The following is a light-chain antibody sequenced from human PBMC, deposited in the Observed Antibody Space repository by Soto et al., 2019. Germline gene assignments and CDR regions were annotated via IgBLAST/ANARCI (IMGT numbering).Light chain of an antibody. CDR3: QWYDNSRSGSWV. Sequence: QSVLTQPPSVSGAPGQRVTISCTGSSSNIGAGFDVHWYHQIAGTAPKLLIYGNSNRPSGVPDRFSGSKSGTSASLATNGLQAEDGAHYYGQWYDNSRSGSWVFGGGTKLT. V-gene: IGLV1-40*01. CDR1: SSNIGAGFD. J-gene: IGLJ3*02. CDR2: GNS.